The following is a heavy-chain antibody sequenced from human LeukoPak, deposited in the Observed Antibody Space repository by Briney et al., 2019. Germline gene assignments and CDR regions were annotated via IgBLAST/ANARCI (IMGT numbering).Heavy chain of an antibody. J-gene: IGHJ4*02. CDR2: IYYSGST. Sequence: SETLSLTCTVSGGSISSYYWSWIRQPPGKGLEWIGYIYYSGSTNYNPSLKSRVTISVDTSKNQFSLKLSSVTAADTAVYYCAREGYYDSSGYPYFDYWGQGTLVTVSP. D-gene: IGHD3-22*01. CDR1: GGSISSYY. V-gene: IGHV4-59*01. CDR3: AREGYYDSSGYPYFDY.